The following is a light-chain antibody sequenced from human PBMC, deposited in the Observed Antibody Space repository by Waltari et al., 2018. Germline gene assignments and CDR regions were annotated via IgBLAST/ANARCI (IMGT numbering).Light chain of an antibody. CDR1: QSISSS. J-gene: IGKJ2*01. CDR2: VAS. V-gene: IGKV1-39*01. Sequence: IQMTQSPSSLSASVGDRVTITCRASQSISSSLNWYQQITGKAPKLLIYVASNLQSGVPSRFSGSGSGTDFGLTISSLQPEDFATYYCQQSYITTYTFGQGTKLEIK. CDR3: QQSYITTYT.